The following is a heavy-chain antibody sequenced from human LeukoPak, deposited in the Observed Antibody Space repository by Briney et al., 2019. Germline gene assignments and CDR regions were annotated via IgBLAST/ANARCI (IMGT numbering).Heavy chain of an antibody. CDR1: GFTFWNAW. D-gene: IGHD4-17*01. V-gene: IGHV3-15*01. CDR2: IKSRTDGGTI. CDR3: ADLGDYAVG. Sequence: GGSLRLSCAASGFTFWNAWMSWVRQAPGKGLEWVGRIKSRTDGGTIEYVVPLQGRFTISRDDSKNTLYLQINSLKPEDTAVYYCADLGDYAVGWGQGTLVTVSS. J-gene: IGHJ4*02.